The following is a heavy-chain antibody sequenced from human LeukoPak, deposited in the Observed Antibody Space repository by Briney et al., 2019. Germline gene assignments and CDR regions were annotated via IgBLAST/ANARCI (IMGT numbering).Heavy chain of an antibody. D-gene: IGHD3-10*01. CDR3: AAMVPYYYYGMDV. J-gene: IGHJ6*02. V-gene: IGHV3-23*01. CDR2: ISGSGGST. CDR1: GLTFSSYA. Sequence: PGGPLRLSCAASGLTFSSYAMSWVRQAPGKGLEWVSAISGSGGSTYYADSVKGRFTISRDNSKNTLYLQMNSLRAEDTAVYYCAAMVPYYYYGMDVWGQGTTVTVSS.